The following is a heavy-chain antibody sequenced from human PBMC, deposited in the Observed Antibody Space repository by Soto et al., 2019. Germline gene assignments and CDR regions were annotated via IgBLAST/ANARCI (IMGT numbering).Heavy chain of an antibody. CDR2: ISAYNGNT. Sequence: QVPLVQSGAEVKKPGASVKVSCKASGYTFTSYGISWVRQAPGQGLEWMGWISAYNGNTNYAQKLQGRVTMTTDTSTSTAYMELRSLRSDDTAVYYCARDAEDGYSSGWYVFGPDYWGQGTLVTVSS. V-gene: IGHV1-18*01. CDR3: ARDAEDGYSSGWYVFGPDY. CDR1: GYTFTSYG. J-gene: IGHJ4*02. D-gene: IGHD6-19*01.